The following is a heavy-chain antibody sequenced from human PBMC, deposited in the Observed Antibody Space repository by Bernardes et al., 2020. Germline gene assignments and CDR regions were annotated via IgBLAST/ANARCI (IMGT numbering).Heavy chain of an antibody. J-gene: IGHJ3*02. Sequence: GGSLRLSCAASGFTVSSNYMSWVRQAPGKGLEWVSVIYSGGSTYYADSVKGRFTISRDNSKNTLYLQMNSLRAEDTAVYYCARDSAVVVAARKDAFDIWGQGTMVTVSS. D-gene: IGHD2-15*01. CDR3: ARDSAVVVAARKDAFDI. V-gene: IGHV3-53*01. CDR1: GFTVSSNY. CDR2: IYSGGST.